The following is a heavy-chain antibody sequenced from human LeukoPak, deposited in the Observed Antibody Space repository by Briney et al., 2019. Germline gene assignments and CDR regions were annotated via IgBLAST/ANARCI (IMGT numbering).Heavy chain of an antibody. D-gene: IGHD2-2*02. V-gene: IGHV4-59*11. CDR3: ARGPGSSGYCSTTICYTDAFDV. CDR2: IYYTGST. CDR1: GGSISSHY. J-gene: IGHJ3*01. Sequence: IPSETLSLTCTVSGGSISSHYWSWIRQPPGKGLEWIAYIYYTGSTNYKPSPRSRVTISVDTSKNQFSLKLNSATAADTAMYYCARGPGSSGYCSTTICYTDAFDVWGQGTMVTVSS.